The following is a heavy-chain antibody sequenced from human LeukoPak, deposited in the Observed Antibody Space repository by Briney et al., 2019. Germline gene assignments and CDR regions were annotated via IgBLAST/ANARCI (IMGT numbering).Heavy chain of an antibody. Sequence: SVSVSCKASGDTFTSDDINWGREGPGEGLEWGGWMNPKGGKTDYAQTFRGGVTITRTPSISTPYMELSTLRSEDTAVYSCARGRRRAAAGTGYWFDPWGQGTLVTVSS. J-gene: IGHJ5*02. V-gene: IGHV1-8*03. D-gene: IGHD6-13*01. CDR3: ARGRRRAAAGTGYWFDP. CDR2: MNPKGGKT. CDR1: GDTFTSDD.